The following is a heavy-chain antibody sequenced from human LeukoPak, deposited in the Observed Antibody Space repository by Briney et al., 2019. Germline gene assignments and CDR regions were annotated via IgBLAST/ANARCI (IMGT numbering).Heavy chain of an antibody. V-gene: IGHV4-59*01. CDR1: GDSIRMYY. Sequence: SETLSLTCTASGDSIRMYYWNWIRQPPGKGLEWIGYISDSGWTNYNPSLKSRVTISVDTSKNQFSLKLTSVTAVDSAFYYCARDGGSRFDSWGPGTLVTVSS. J-gene: IGHJ4*02. CDR3: ARDGGSRFDS. CDR2: ISDSGWT. D-gene: IGHD3-16*01.